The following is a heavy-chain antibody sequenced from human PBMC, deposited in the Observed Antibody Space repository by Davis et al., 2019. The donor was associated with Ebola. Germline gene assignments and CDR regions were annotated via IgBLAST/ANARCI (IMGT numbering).Heavy chain of an antibody. V-gene: IGHV5-10-1*01. CDR1: GYSFTSYW. CDR2: IDPSDSYT. Sequence: PGGSLRLSCKGSGYSFTSYWIVWVRQMPGTGLEWMGRIDPSDSYTNYSPSFQGHVTISADKSISTAYLQWSSLKASDTAMYYCASQPYYYYGMDVWGQGTTVTVSS. CDR3: ASQPYYYYGMDV. D-gene: IGHD2-2*01. J-gene: IGHJ6*02.